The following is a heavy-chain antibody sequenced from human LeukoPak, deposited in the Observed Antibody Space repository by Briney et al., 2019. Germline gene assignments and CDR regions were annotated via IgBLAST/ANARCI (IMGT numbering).Heavy chain of an antibody. V-gene: IGHV1-18*01. CDR1: GYTFTSYG. CDR3: GRDDSISSAKGQFDY. Sequence: GASVKVSCKASGYTFTSYGISWVRQAPGQGLEWMGWISAYNGNTNYAQKLQGRVTMTTDTSTSTAYMELRSLRSDDTAVYYCGRDDSISSAKGQFDYWGQGTLVTVSS. J-gene: IGHJ4*02. CDR2: ISAYNGNT. D-gene: IGHD4-11*01.